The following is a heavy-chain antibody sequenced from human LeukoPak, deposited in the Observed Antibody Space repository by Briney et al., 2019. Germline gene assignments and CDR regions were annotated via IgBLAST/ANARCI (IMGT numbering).Heavy chain of an antibody. J-gene: IGHJ4*02. CDR1: GFTFSSYA. CDR2: ISGSGGST. D-gene: IGHD3-10*01. CDR3: AKESRLIWFGESDY. V-gene: IGHV3-23*01. Sequence: PGGSLRLSCAASGFTFSSYAMSWVRQAPGKGLEWVSGISGSGGSTHYADSVKGRFTISRDNSKNTLYLQMNSLRDEDTAVYYCAKESRLIWFGESDYWGQGTLVTVSS.